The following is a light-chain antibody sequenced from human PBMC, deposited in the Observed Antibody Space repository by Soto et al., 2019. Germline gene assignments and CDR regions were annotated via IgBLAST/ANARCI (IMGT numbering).Light chain of an antibody. J-gene: IGLJ2*01. CDR1: NIGSKS. V-gene: IGLV3-21*04. CDR3: QVWDSSSDHPVV. CDR2: YDS. Sequence: SYELTQPPSVSVAPGKTARITCGGNNIGSKSVHCYQQKPGQAPVLVIYYDSDRPSGIPERFSGSNSGNTATLTSSRVEAGDEADYYCQVWDSSSDHPVVFGGGTKLTVL.